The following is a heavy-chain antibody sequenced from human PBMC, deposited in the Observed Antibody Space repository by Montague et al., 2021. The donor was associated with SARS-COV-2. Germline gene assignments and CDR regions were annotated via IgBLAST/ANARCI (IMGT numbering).Heavy chain of an antibody. V-gene: IGHV3-23*03. J-gene: IGHJ6*02. CDR3: AKASGGFGVYYGMDV. CDR2: IYSGGSST. CDR1: GFTFSSYA. Sequence: SLRLSCTASGFTFSSYAMSWVRQAPGKGLEWVSVIYSGGSSTYYADSVKGRFTISRDNSKNTLYLQMNSLRAEDTAVYHCAKASGGFGVYYGMDVWGQGTTVTVSS. D-gene: IGHD3-16*01.